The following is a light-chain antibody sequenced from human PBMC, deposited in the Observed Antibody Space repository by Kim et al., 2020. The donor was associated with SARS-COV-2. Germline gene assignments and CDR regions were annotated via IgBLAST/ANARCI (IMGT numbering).Light chain of an antibody. Sequence: ALRQTVRITCQGDVLRSYYATWYQHKPGQTPTVVIYGKNTRPSGIPDRFSGSSSGNTASLTITGTQAGDEADYYCNSRDSNDNVVFGGGTKLTVL. CDR1: VLRSYY. CDR3: NSRDSNDNVV. J-gene: IGLJ2*01. CDR2: GKN. V-gene: IGLV3-19*01.